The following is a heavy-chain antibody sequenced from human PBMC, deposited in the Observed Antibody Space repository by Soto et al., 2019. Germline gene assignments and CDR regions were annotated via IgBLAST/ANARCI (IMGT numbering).Heavy chain of an antibody. CDR2: IYYSGST. CDR3: AREPHRSHYYGSGTVDY. D-gene: IGHD3-10*01. Sequence: TSETLSLTCTVSGGSISSGGYYWSWIRQHPGKGLEWIGYIYYSGSTYYNPSLKSRVTISVDTSKNQFSLKLSSVTAADTAVYYCAREPHRSHYYGSGTVDYWGQGTLVTVSS. CDR1: GGSISSGGYY. J-gene: IGHJ4*02. V-gene: IGHV4-31*03.